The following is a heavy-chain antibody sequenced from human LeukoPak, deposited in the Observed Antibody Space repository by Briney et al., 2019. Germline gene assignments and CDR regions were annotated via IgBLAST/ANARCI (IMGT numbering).Heavy chain of an antibody. CDR3: ARAGLPGYYYYMDV. J-gene: IGHJ6*03. D-gene: IGHD5-18*01. V-gene: IGHV3-48*01. CDR1: GFNLSRYS. Sequence: GGSLRLSCAASGFNLSRYSMIWVRQAPGKGGEGVSYITSSIRIIYSADSIKGRFTIFRDNAKTSLYLQMNSLRAEDTAIYYCARAGLPGYYYYMDVWGKGATVTVSS. CDR2: ITSSIRII.